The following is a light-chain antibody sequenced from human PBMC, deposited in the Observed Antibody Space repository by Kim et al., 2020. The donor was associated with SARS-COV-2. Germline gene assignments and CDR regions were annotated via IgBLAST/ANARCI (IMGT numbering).Light chain of an antibody. CDR1: QSVNND. J-gene: IGKJ5*01. CDR3: QQHNSRPLT. V-gene: IGKV3-15*01. CDR2: GAS. Sequence: EILMTQSPATLSVSPGERATVSCRASQSVNNDLAWYQQKPGQDPRLLIYGASSRATDIPARFSGSGSGTEFTLTISSLQSEDSAVYYCQQHNSRPLTFVQGTRLEI.